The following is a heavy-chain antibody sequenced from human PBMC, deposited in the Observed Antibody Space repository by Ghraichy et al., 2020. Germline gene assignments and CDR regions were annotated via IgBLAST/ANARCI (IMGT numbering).Heavy chain of an antibody. Sequence: SETLSLTCAISGDSVSSNSAAWNWIRQSPSRGLEWLGRTYYRSKWYNDYAVSVKSRITINPDTSKNQFSLQLNSVTPEDTAVYYCARVVAPNYYDSSESGAFDIWGQGTMVTVSS. CDR2: TYYRSKWYN. D-gene: IGHD3-22*01. J-gene: IGHJ3*02. CDR3: ARVVAPNYYDSSESGAFDI. V-gene: IGHV6-1*01. CDR1: GDSVSSNSAA.